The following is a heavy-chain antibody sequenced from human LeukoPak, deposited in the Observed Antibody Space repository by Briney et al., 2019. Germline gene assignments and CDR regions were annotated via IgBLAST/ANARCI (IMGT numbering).Heavy chain of an antibody. J-gene: IGHJ4*02. CDR1: GGSISSSSYY. Sequence: SETLSLTCTVSGGSISSSSYYWGWIRQPPGKGLEWIGEIKHTGNTNYNPSLKSRVSISVDTSKNQFSLQLSSVTVADTAVYYCARGNVLMLYAVFDYWDQGTLVTVSS. CDR2: IKHTGNT. V-gene: IGHV4-39*07. D-gene: IGHD2-8*01. CDR3: ARGNVLMLYAVFDY.